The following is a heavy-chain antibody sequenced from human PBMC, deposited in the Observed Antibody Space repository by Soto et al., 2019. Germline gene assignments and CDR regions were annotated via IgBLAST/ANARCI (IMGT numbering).Heavy chain of an antibody. J-gene: IGHJ4*02. CDR2: IRADGSAT. CDR1: GFIFSHHY. CDR3: VRGIHYSFDL. V-gene: IGHV3-7*03. D-gene: IGHD4-4*01. Sequence: PGGSLRLSCVASGFIFSHHYMAWVRQAPGKGLEWVANIRADGSATSYVDSVKGRFTFSRENTANSMYLQMNSLRAEDTAVYYCVRGIHYSFDLWGPGTLVTVSS.